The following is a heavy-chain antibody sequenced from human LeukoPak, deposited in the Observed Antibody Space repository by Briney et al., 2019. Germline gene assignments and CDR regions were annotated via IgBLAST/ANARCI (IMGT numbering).Heavy chain of an antibody. J-gene: IGHJ4*02. Sequence: GRSLRLSCAASGFTFSSYGMHWVRQAPGKGLEWVAVIWYDGSNKYYADSVKGRFTISRDNSKNTLYLQMNSLRAEDTAVYYCAKDRAMVQYYFDYWGQGTLVTVSS. CDR3: AKDRAMVQYYFDY. V-gene: IGHV3-33*06. D-gene: IGHD5-18*01. CDR1: GFTFSSYG. CDR2: IWYDGSNK.